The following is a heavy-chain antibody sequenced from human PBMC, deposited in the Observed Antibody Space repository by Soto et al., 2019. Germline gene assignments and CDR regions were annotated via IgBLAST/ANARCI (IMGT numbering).Heavy chain of an antibody. CDR1: GGSISSGGYY. CDR2: IYYSGST. CDR3: ARDRFPYSSSSRYFDY. V-gene: IGHV4-31*03. D-gene: IGHD6-6*01. J-gene: IGHJ4*02. Sequence: SETLSLTCTVSGGSISSGGYYWSWIRQHPGKGLEWIGYIYYSGSTYYNPSLKSRVTISVDTSKNQFSLKLSSVTAADTAVYYCARDRFPYSSSSRYFDYWGQGTLVTVSS.